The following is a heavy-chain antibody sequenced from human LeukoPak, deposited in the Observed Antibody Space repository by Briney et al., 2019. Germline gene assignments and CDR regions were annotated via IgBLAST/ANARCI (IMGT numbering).Heavy chain of an antibody. Sequence: PSETLSLTCTVSGASMKNFYWGWIRQPPGKGLECLGYIYYSGTTTYSPSLTSRVTISVDMSKNRFSLKLTSVTAADTAVYYCARRRIWFGQLVSDAFDVWGQGAMVTVSS. V-gene: IGHV4-59*08. D-gene: IGHD3-10*01. CDR1: GASMKNFY. CDR2: IYYSGTT. CDR3: ARRRIWFGQLVSDAFDV. J-gene: IGHJ3*01.